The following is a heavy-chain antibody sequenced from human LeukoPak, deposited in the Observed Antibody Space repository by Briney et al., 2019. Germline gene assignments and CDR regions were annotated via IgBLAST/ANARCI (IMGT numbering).Heavy chain of an antibody. V-gene: IGHV3-66*01. J-gene: IGHJ4*02. CDR3: ARGRGWNLDY. CDR1: GFTVSSNY. Sequence: GGSLRLSCAPSGFTVSSNYMSWVRQAPGKGLEWVSFIHSTGKTYYADSVKGRFTISRDNAKNTLFLQMNSLRADDTAVYYCARGRGWNLDYWGQGTLVTVSS. D-gene: IGHD6-19*01. CDR2: IHSTGKT.